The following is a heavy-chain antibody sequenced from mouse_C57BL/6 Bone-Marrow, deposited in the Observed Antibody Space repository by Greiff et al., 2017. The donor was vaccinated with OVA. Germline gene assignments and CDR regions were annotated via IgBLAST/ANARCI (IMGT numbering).Heavy chain of an antibody. Sequence: DVHLVESGGDLVKPGGSLKLSCAASGFTFSSYGMSWVRQTPDKRLEWVATISSGGSYTYYPDSVKGRFTISRDNAKNTLYLQMSSLKSEDTAMYYCARHAWTSFDYWGQGTTLTVSS. CDR2: ISSGGSYT. CDR3: ARHAWTSFDY. V-gene: IGHV5-6*01. J-gene: IGHJ2*01. CDR1: GFTFSSYG.